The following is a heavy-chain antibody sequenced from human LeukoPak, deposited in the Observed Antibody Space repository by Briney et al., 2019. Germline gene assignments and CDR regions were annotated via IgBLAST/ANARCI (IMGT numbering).Heavy chain of an antibody. J-gene: IGHJ4*02. CDR2: IYYSGST. CDR3: ARGSIAAHAFDY. Sequence: SETLSLTCTVSGGSISGYYWSWIRQPPGKGLERIGYIYYSGSTNYNPSLKSRVTISVDRSKNQFSLKLSSVTAADTAVYYCARGSIAAHAFDYWGQGTLVTVSS. V-gene: IGHV4-59*12. D-gene: IGHD6-6*01. CDR1: GGSISGYY.